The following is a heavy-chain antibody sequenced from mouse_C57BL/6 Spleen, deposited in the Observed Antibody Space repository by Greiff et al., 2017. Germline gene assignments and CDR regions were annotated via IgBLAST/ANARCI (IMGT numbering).Heavy chain of an antibody. V-gene: IGHV1-15*01. D-gene: IGHD4-1*01. CDR2: IDPETGGT. CDR3: TRSSWDYYFDY. Sequence: QVHVKQSGAELVRPGASVTLSCKASGYTFTDYEMHWVKQTPVHGLEWIGAIDPETGGTAYNQKFKGKAILTADKSSSTAYMELRSLTSEDSAVYYCTRSSWDYYFDYWGQGTTLTVSS. CDR1: GYTFTDYE. J-gene: IGHJ2*01.